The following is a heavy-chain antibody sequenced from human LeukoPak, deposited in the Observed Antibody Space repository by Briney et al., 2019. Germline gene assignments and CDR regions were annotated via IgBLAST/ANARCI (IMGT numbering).Heavy chain of an antibody. CDR1: GFTFSSYG. Sequence: GGSLRLSCAASGFTFSSYGMHWVRQAPGKGLEWVAVISYDGSNKYYADSVKGRLTISRDNSKNTLYLQMNSLRAEDTAVYYCAKGPPGFDYWGQGTLVTVSS. CDR3: AKGPPGFDY. J-gene: IGHJ4*02. D-gene: IGHD1-14*01. CDR2: ISYDGSNK. V-gene: IGHV3-30*18.